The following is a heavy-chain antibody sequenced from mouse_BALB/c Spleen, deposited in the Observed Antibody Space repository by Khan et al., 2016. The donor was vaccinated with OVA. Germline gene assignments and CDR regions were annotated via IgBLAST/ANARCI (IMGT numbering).Heavy chain of an antibody. CDR2: ISNGGGNT. Sequence: EVELVESGGGLVQPGGSLKLSCAPSGFIFSDYYMYWVRQTPEKRLEWVAYISNGGGNTYYPDTVKGRFTISRDNAKNTLYLQMSRLKSEETAMYVCARQLYGGMDYWGQGTSVTVSS. CDR1: GFIFSDYY. D-gene: IGHD1-1*01. V-gene: IGHV5-12*01. CDR3: ARQLYGGMDY. J-gene: IGHJ4*01.